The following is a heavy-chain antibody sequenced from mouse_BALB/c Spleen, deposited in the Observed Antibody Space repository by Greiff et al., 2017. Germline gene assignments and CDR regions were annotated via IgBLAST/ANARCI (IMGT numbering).Heavy chain of an antibody. CDR2: ISSGGSYT. CDR3: ARLVRLCYYAMDD. J-gene: IGHJ4*01. Sequence: EVKVVESGGDLVNPGGSLKLSCAASGFTFSSYGMSWVRQTPDKRLEWVATISSGGSYTYYPDSVKGRFTISRDNAKNTLYLQMSSLKSEDTAMYYCARLVRLCYYAMDDWGQGTSVTVSS. D-gene: IGHD2-14*01. V-gene: IGHV5-6*01. CDR1: GFTFSSYG.